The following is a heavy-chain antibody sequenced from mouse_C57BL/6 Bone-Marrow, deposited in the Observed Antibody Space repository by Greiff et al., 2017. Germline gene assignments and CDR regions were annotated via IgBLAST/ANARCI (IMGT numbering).Heavy chain of an antibody. CDR2: IDPSGSYT. D-gene: IGHD2-5*01. V-gene: IGHV1-69*01. CDR3: ARTAYYSNYEAMDY. J-gene: IGHJ4*01. Sequence: QVQLQQSGAELVMPGASVKLSCKASGYTFTSYWMHWVKQRPGQGLEWIGEIDPSGSYTNYNQKFKGKSTLTLDKSSSTAYMQLSSLTSEDSAVYYCARTAYYSNYEAMDYWGQGTSVTVSS. CDR1: GYTFTSYW.